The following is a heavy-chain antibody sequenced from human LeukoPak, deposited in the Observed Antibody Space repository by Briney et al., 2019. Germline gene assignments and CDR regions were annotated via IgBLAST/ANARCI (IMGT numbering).Heavy chain of an antibody. V-gene: IGHV3-30*04. CDR3: ARERTGFYAEY. Sequence: GGSLRLSCAASGFTFSHYAMYWVRPAPGKGLEWVALISYDGSVQYYADSVKGRFTISRDSPKNTLYLQMNSLRPEDTAVYYCARERTGFYAEYWGQGTLVTVSS. CDR1: GFTFSHYA. J-gene: IGHJ4*02. CDR2: ISYDGSVQ. D-gene: IGHD3/OR15-3a*01.